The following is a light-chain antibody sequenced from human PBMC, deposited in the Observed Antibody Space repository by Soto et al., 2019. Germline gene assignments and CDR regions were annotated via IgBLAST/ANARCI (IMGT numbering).Light chain of an antibody. CDR1: QGISSY. V-gene: IGKV1-8*01. J-gene: IGKJ4*01. CDR3: QRYYSHPLV. CDR2: AAS. Sequence: AIRMTQSPSSFSASTGDRVTITCRASQGISSYLAWYQQKPGKAPNLLIYAASTLHGGVPSRFSGSGSETDFPLTINYLQSQDFATYYCQRYYSHPLVFGGGTKVEI.